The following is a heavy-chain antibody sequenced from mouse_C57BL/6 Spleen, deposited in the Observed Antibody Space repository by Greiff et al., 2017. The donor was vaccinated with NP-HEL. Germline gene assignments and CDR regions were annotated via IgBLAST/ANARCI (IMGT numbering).Heavy chain of an antibody. J-gene: IGHJ2*01. V-gene: IGHV2-2*01. CDR1: GFSLTSYG. Sequence: VQLQQSGPGLVQPSQSLSITCTVSGFSLTSYGVHWVRQSPGKGLEWLGVIWSGGSTDYNAAFISRLSISKDNSKSQVFFKMNSLQADDTAIYYCARQIFSSYDGYQGFDYWGQGTTLTVSS. CDR2: IWSGGST. D-gene: IGHD2-3*01. CDR3: ARQIFSSYDGYQGFDY.